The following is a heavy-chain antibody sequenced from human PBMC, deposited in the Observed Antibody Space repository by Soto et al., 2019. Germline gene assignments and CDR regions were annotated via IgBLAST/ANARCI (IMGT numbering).Heavy chain of an antibody. D-gene: IGHD3-10*01. Sequence: GGSLRLSCAASGFTFSSYAMSWVRQAPGKGLEWVSAISGSGGSTYYADSVKGRFTISRDNSKNTLYLQMNSLRAEDTAVYYCAKNGGYYYGSGSDYKVPSVSYFDNWGQGTLVTVSS. CDR2: ISGSGGST. V-gene: IGHV3-23*01. J-gene: IGHJ4*02. CDR3: AKNGGYYYGSGSDYKVPSVSYFDN. CDR1: GFTFSSYA.